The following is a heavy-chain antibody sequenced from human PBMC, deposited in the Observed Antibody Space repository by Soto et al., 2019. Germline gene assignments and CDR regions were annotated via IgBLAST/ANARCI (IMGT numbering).Heavy chain of an antibody. CDR1: GFTFDDYA. V-gene: IGHV3-9*01. CDR2: ISWNSGNI. J-gene: IGHJ6*02. CDR3: TKLRSRGGGDGMDV. D-gene: IGHD3-16*01. Sequence: EVQLVESGGGLVQPGRSLRLSCAASGFTFDDYAMHWVRQAPGKGLEWVSGISWNSGNIDYADSVKGRFTISRDNAKNSLYSRMDILRTGDTALYYYTKLRSRGGGDGMDVWGQGTTVTVSS.